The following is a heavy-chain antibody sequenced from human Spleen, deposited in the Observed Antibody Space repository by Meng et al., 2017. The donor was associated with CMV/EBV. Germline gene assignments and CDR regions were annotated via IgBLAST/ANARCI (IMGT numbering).Heavy chain of an antibody. CDR3: ARARYYYDGSGRDYFDS. D-gene: IGHD3-22*01. CDR2: IFYYGSS. Sequence: ESLRLSCTVSGGSVSSRDYYWSWIRQPPGKGLEWIGYIFYYGSSSYSPSLKSRVSMSVDTSKNQFSLKVSSVTAADTAVYYCARARYYYDGSGRDYFDSWGQGALVTVSS. V-gene: IGHV4-61*08. CDR1: GGSVSSRDYY. J-gene: IGHJ4*02.